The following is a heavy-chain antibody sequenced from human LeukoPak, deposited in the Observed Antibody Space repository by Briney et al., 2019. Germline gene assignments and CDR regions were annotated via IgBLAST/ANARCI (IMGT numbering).Heavy chain of an antibody. J-gene: IGHJ4*02. Sequence: ASVKVSCKASGGTFSSYAISWVRQAPGQGLEWMGWISAYNGNTNYAQRLQGRVTMTTDTSTSTAYMELRSLRSDDTAVYYCARGVSDPTPNDYWGQGTLVTVSS. CDR2: ISAYNGNT. CDR1: GGTFSSYA. V-gene: IGHV1-18*01. D-gene: IGHD4-23*01. CDR3: ARGVSDPTPNDY.